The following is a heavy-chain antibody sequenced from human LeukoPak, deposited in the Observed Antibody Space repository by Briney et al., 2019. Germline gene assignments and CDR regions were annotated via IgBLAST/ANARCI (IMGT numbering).Heavy chain of an antibody. V-gene: IGHV3-23*01. D-gene: IGHD1-1*01. J-gene: IGHJ4*02. CDR3: AKKGVTTAPGNFLDS. CDR2: TGDTA. Sequence: TGDTAYYADSVKGRFTISRDDSKSTFYLQMNSLRAEDTAVYYCAKKGVTTAPGNFLDSWGQGTLVTVSS.